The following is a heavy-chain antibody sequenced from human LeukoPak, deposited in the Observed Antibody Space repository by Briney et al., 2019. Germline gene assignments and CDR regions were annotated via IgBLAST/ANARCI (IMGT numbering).Heavy chain of an antibody. CDR2: FDPEDGET. CDR3: ATDINPPSQWLVSPVH. Sequence: GASVKVSCKASGYTFTSYYMHWVRQAPGKGLEWMGGFDPEDGETIYAQKFQGRVTMTEDTSTDTAYMELSSLRSEDTAVYYCATDINPPSQWLVSPVHWGQGTLVTVSS. D-gene: IGHD6-19*01. V-gene: IGHV1-24*01. J-gene: IGHJ4*02. CDR1: GYTFTSYY.